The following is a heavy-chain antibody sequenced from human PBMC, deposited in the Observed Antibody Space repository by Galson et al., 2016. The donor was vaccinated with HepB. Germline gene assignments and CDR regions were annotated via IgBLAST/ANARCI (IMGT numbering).Heavy chain of an antibody. J-gene: IGHJ6*02. V-gene: IGHV3-30-3*01. CDR3: ARDKSFYYYGMDV. CDR2: ISYHGSDK. CDR1: GFTFSSYA. Sequence: SLRLSCAASGFTFSSYAVSWVRQAPGKGLEWVAAISYHGSDKYYADSVKGRVTISRDNSNNTLYLQMTSLSPEDTAVYYCARDKSFYYYGMDVWGQGTTVTVSS.